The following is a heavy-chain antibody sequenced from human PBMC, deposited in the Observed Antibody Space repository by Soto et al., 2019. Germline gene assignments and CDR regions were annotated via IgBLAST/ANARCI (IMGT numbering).Heavy chain of an antibody. CDR1: GGSISSGYYS. V-gene: IGHV4-30-4*01. J-gene: IGHJ6*02. CDR2: IDDSGNT. CDR3: ASSSLYGTDG. Sequence: SEILSHPCCAAGGSISSGYYSWSRTRHPPGQGLEWIGNIDDSGNTYYNPSLKGRLITSIDTSKNQFSLKVGSVPAEDTAVYYCASSSLYGTDGWGQGTTGT.